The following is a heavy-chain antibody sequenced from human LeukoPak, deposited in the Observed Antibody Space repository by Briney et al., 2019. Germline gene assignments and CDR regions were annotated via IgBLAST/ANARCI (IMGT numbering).Heavy chain of an antibody. V-gene: IGHV1-8*01. D-gene: IGHD6-25*01. J-gene: IGHJ5*02. CDR3: ARVPSGGDKFDP. CDR1: GYTFTSYD. Sequence: ASVKASCKASGYTFTSYDINWVRQATGQGLEWMGWMNPNSGNTGYAQKFQGRVTMTRNTSISTAYMELSSLRSEDTAVYYCARVPSGGDKFDPWGQGTLVTVSS. CDR2: MNPNSGNT.